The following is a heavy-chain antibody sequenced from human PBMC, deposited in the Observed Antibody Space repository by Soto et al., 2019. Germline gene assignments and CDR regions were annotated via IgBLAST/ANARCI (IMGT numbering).Heavy chain of an antibody. J-gene: IGHJ3*02. CDR3: AREQQLVSDDAFDI. D-gene: IGHD6-13*01. Sequence: GGSLRLSCAASGFTSSSYAMHWVRQAPGKGLEWVAVISYDGSNKYYADSVKGRFTISRDNSKNTLYLQMNSLRAEDTAVYYCAREQQLVSDDAFDIWGQGTMVTVSS. CDR1: GFTSSSYA. V-gene: IGHV3-30-3*01. CDR2: ISYDGSNK.